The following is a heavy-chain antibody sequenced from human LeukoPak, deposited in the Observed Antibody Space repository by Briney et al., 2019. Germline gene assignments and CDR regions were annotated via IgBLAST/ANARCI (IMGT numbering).Heavy chain of an antibody. CDR3: AKDESGYCTSTSCYKWFDP. CDR1: GFTFSNYA. J-gene: IGHJ5*02. D-gene: IGHD2-2*02. Sequence: GGSLRLSCAASGFTFSNYAMSWVRQAPGKGLEWVSTISGNGGNTYYADSVKGRFTISRDTSKNTLYLQMNSLRAEDTAVYYCAKDESGYCTSTSCYKWFDPWGQGTLVTVSS. CDR2: ISGNGGNT. V-gene: IGHV3-23*01.